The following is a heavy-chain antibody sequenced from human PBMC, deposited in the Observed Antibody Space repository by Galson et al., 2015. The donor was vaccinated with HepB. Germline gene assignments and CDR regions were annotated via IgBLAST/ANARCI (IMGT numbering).Heavy chain of an antibody. J-gene: IGHJ4*02. V-gene: IGHV4-39*07. CDR1: GGSISSSSYY. Sequence: ETLSLTCTVSGGSISSSSYYWGWIRQPPGKGLEWIGSIYYSGSTYYNPSLESRITISVDTSKNQFSLKLSSVTAADTAVYYCARDQIHCSGGSCYFDYWGQGTLVTVSS. CDR2: IYYSGST. CDR3: ARDQIHCSGGSCYFDY. D-gene: IGHD2-15*01.